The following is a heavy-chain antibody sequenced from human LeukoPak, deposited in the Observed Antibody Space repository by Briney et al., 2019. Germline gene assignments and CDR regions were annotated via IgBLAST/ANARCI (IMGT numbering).Heavy chain of an antibody. D-gene: IGHD1-26*01. CDR1: GFTFSSYG. CDR2: ISGSGGST. J-gene: IGHJ6*03. CDR3: AKEVGDYYSYMNV. V-gene: IGHV3-23*01. Sequence: GGSLRLSCAASGFTFSSYGMHWVRQAPGKGLEWVAAISGSGGSTYYADSVKGRFTVSRDNSKNTLYVQMNSLRAEDTAMYYCAKEVGDYYSYMNVWGKGTTVTVSS.